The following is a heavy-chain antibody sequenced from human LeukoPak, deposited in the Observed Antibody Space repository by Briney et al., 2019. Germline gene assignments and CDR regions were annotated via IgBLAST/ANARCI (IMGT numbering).Heavy chain of an antibody. V-gene: IGHV1-69*04. CDR1: GGTFSSYA. CDR3: ASSITIFGVVVKGYYYYMDV. CDR2: IIPILGIA. Sequence: SVTVSCKASGGTFSSYAISWVRQAPGQGLEWMGRIIPILGIANYAQKFQGRVTITADESTSTAYMELSSLRSEDTAVYYCASSITIFGVVVKGYYYYMDVWGKGTTVTVSS. D-gene: IGHD3-3*01. J-gene: IGHJ6*03.